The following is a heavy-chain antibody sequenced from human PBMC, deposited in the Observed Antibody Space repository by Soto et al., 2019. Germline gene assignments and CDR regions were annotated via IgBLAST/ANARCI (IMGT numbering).Heavy chain of an antibody. CDR3: ARILIIGPPRASYIDY. D-gene: IGHD1-20*01. CDR1: GFTFSSYT. J-gene: IGHJ4*02. V-gene: IGHV3-21*01. CDR2: ISSSSSYI. Sequence: GGSLRLSCAASGFTFSSYTMNWVRQAPGKGLEWVSSISSSSSYIYYADSVKGRFTISRDNAKNSLYLQMNGLRAEDTAVYYCARILIIGPPRASYIDYWGQGTLLTVS.